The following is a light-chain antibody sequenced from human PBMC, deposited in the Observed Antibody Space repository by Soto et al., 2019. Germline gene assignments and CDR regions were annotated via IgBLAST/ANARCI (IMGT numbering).Light chain of an antibody. Sequence: EIVLTQSPGTLSLSPGERATLSCRASQSVSSTYLTWYQQKPGQAPRLLIYGASTRATGIPDRFSGSGSGTDFILTISRLEPEDFAVYYCQQYGMSFGQGTKVDIK. CDR1: QSVSSTY. J-gene: IGKJ1*01. V-gene: IGKV3-20*01. CDR2: GAS. CDR3: QQYGMS.